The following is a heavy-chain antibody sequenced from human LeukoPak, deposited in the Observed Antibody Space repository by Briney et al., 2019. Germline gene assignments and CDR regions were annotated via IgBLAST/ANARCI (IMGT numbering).Heavy chain of an antibody. CDR1: GFTARRNY. CDR2: VYTGGAT. J-gene: IGHJ4*02. Sequence: GGSLRPSCAPPGFTARRNYLTWVRKPPGKGLEWVSLVYTGGATFYADSVKGRFTISRDNSKNTFYLQMDSLRAEDTAVYYCARSPQGDHFDFWGQGTLVTVSS. D-gene: IGHD2-21*02. CDR3: ARSPQGDHFDF. V-gene: IGHV3-66*01.